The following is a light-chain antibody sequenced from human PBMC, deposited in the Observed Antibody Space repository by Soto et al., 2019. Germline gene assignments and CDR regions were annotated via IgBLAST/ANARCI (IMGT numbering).Light chain of an antibody. CDR1: SSDVGGYNY. V-gene: IGLV2-14*01. CDR3: SSSSSASTIV. J-gene: IGLJ2*01. Sequence: QSALTQPASVSGSPGQSITISCIGSSSDVGGYNYVSWYQHHPGRVPKPMIFEVSDRPSGVSSRFSGSKSGNTASLAISGLQAEDEADYYCSSSSSASTIVFGGGTELTVL. CDR2: EVS.